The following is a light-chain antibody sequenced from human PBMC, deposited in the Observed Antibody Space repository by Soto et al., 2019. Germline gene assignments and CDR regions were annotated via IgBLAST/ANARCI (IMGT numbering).Light chain of an antibody. CDR2: RIS. V-gene: IGKV3-20*01. J-gene: IGKJ1*01. CDR3: QQYDNAPQT. CDR1: QSVGRNY. Sequence: EIVLTQSPGTLSLSPGERATLSCRASQSVGRNYLAWYQQKPGQAPRLLIHRISTRATGIPDRFSGSGFATDFTLTTSRLEPEDFAVYYCQQYDNAPQTFGQGTKVDIK.